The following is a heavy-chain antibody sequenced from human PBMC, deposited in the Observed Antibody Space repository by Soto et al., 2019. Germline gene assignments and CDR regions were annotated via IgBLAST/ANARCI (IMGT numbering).Heavy chain of an antibody. CDR3: AKEGEYYDFWSGYYDY. CDR1: GFTFSSYA. V-gene: IGHV3-23*01. D-gene: IGHD3-3*01. J-gene: IGHJ4*02. CDR2: ISGSGGST. Sequence: EVQLLESGGGLVQLGGSLRLSCAASGFTFSSYAMSWVRQAPGKGLEWGSAISGSGGSTYYADSLKGRFTISRDNSKNTLYLQMNSLRAEDTAVYYCAKEGEYYDFWSGYYDYWGQGTLVTVSS.